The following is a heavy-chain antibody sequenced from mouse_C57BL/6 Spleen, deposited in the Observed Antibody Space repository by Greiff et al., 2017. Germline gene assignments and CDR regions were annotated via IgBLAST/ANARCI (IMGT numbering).Heavy chain of an antibody. CDR1: GFTFSDYG. Sequence: EVQGVESGGGLVKPGGSLKLSCAASGFTFSDYGMHWVRQAPEKGLEWVAYISSGSITIYYADTVKGRFTISRDNAKNTLFLQMTSLMSEDTAMYYCARQEDAMDYWGQGTSVTVSS. CDR3: ARQEDAMDY. J-gene: IGHJ4*01. V-gene: IGHV5-17*01. CDR2: ISSGSITI.